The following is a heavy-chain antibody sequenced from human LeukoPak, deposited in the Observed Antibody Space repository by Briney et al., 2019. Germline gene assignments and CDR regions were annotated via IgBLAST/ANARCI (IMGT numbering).Heavy chain of an antibody. D-gene: IGHD3-9*01. V-gene: IGHV4-31*03. CDR3: ARANILTGPKY. CDR2: IYYSGST. J-gene: IGHJ4*02. CDR1: GGSISSDGYY. Sequence: SETLSLTCTVSGGSISSDGYYWSSIRQHPEKSLEWIGYIYYSGSTYYNPSLKSRVTISVDTSKTQFSLNLGSVSAADTAVYYCARANILTGPKYWGQGALFSVSS.